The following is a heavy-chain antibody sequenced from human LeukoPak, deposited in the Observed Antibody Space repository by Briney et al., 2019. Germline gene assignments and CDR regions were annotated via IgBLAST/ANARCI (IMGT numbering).Heavy chain of an antibody. D-gene: IGHD3-9*01. CDR3: APGSIRYYDILTGMNWFDP. Sequence: GGSLRLSCAASGFTFSNAWMSWVRQAPGKGLEWVSAISGSGGSTYYADSVKGRFTISRDNSKNTLYLQMNSLRAEDTAVYYCAPGSIRYYDILTGMNWFDPWGQGTLVTVSS. V-gene: IGHV3-23*01. CDR2: ISGSGGST. J-gene: IGHJ5*02. CDR1: GFTFSNAW.